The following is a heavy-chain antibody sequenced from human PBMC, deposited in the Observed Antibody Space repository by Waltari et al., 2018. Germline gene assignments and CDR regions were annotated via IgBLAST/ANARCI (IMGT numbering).Heavy chain of an antibody. Sequence: QVQLVQSGAEVKKPGASVKVSCKVSGYPLTELSMHWVRQAPGKGLEWMGGFDPEDGETIYEQKFRGRVTMTEDTSTDTAYMELSSLGSEDTAVYYCATDFVVPAAIGSMRAFDIWGQGTMVTVSS. CDR2: FDPEDGET. J-gene: IGHJ3*02. D-gene: IGHD2-2*02. V-gene: IGHV1-24*01. CDR3: ATDFVVPAAIGSMRAFDI. CDR1: GYPLTELS.